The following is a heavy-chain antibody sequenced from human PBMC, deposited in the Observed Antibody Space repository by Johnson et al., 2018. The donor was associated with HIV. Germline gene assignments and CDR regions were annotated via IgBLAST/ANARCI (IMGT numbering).Heavy chain of an antibody. Sequence: VQLVESGGGVVQPGRSLRLSCAASGFTFDDYAMHWVRQAPGKGLEWVSGISWNSGSIGYADSVKGRFTISRDNAKNSLYLQMNSLRAEDTAVYYCSTGDIVVVAGAMLLPLHDAFDIWGQGTMVTVSS. CDR3: STGDIVVVAGAMLLPLHDAFDI. CDR2: ISWNSGSI. CDR1: GFTFDDYA. J-gene: IGHJ3*02. V-gene: IGHV3-9*01. D-gene: IGHD2-15*01.